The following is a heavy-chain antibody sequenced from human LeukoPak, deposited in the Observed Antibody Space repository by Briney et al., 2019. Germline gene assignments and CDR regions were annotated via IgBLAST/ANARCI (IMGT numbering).Heavy chain of an antibody. D-gene: IGHD3-10*02. CDR1: GGSISSDSYY. V-gene: IGHV4-61*02. CDR3: AGERMFGKHYGMDV. CDR2: IYTSGST. J-gene: IGHJ6*02. Sequence: SQTLSLTCTVSGGSISSDSYYWGWIRQPAGKGLEWIGRIYTSGSTNYNPSFKSRVQISVATSKNQFSLKLRSVTAADTAVYSCAGERMFGKHYGMDVWGQGTTVTVSS.